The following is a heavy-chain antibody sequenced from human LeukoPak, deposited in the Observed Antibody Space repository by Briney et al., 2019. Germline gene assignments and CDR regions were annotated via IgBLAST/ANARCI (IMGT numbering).Heavy chain of an antibody. V-gene: IGHV4-34*01. CDR2: INHSGST. Sequence: SETLSLTCAVYGGSFSGYYWSWIRQPPGKGLEWIGEINHSGSTNYNPSLKSRVTISVDTSKNQFSLKLSSVTAADTAVYYCGRVGGRLIDYWGQGTLVTVSS. J-gene: IGHJ4*02. CDR1: GGSFSGYY. CDR3: GRVGGRLIDY. D-gene: IGHD2-8*01.